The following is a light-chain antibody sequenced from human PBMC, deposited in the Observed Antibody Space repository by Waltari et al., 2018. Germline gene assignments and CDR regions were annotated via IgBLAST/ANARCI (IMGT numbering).Light chain of an antibody. CDR2: GAS. CDR1: QSVSRS. Sequence: EIVLTQSPGTLSLSPGERATLSCRASQSVSRSLAWYQQKPGQAPRLPIYGASSRATGIPDRVSGSGSGTDFSLTISRLEPEDFAVYYCQHYVRLPATFGQGTKVEIK. J-gene: IGKJ1*01. V-gene: IGKV3-20*01. CDR3: QHYVRLPAT.